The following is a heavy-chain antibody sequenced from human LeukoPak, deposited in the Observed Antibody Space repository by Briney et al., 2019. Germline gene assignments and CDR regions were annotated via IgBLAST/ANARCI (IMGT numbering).Heavy chain of an antibody. V-gene: IGHV1-2*02. CDR2: INPKGGVT. J-gene: IGHJ4*02. D-gene: IGHD4-11*01. CDR1: GYTFTDYY. CDR3: ARGVAVTDRARFFDY. Sequence: ASVKVSCKASGYTFTDYYVHWVRQAPGQGLEWMGWINPKGGVTNSAQKFQGRVAMTRDTSISTIYMELRSLISDDTAAYYCARGVAVTDRARFFDYWGQGTLVTVSS.